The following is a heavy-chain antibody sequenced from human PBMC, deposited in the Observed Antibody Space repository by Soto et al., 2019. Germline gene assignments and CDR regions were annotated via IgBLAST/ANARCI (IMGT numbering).Heavy chain of an antibody. J-gene: IGHJ3*02. CDR2: IYYSGST. CDR1: GGSISSSSYY. V-gene: IGHV4-39*01. CDR3: ARQPPDSSGFGDDAFDI. Sequence: SETLSLTCTVSGGSISSSSYYWGWIRQPPGKGLEWIGSIYYSGSTYYNPSLKSRVTISVDTSKNQFSLKLSSVTAADTAVYYCARQPPDSSGFGDDAFDIWGQGTRVTVSS. D-gene: IGHD6-19*01.